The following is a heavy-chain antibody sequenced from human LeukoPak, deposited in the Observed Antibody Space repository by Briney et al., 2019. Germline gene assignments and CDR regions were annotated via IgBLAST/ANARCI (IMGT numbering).Heavy chain of an antibody. V-gene: IGHV1-18*01. D-gene: IGHD2-15*01. CDR1: GYTFTSYG. CDR3: ACCSGGSCYPDY. J-gene: IGHJ4*02. CDR2: ISAYNGNT. Sequence: ASVTVSFKASGYTFTSYGISGVRQAPGQGGEGMGWISAYNGNTNYTQKLQGRLTMTTDPSTSTAYMELRSLRSDDTAVYYCACCSGGSCYPDYWGQGTLVTVSS.